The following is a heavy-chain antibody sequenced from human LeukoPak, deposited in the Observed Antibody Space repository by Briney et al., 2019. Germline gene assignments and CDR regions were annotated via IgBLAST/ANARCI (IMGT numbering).Heavy chain of an antibody. Sequence: GGSLRLSCAASGFTFGDAWMSWVRQAPGKGLEWVANIKQDGSEKYYVDSVKGRFTISRDNAKNSLYLQMNSLRAEDTAVYYCARAWRYSSGWYDNWGQGTLVTVSS. D-gene: IGHD6-19*01. J-gene: IGHJ5*02. V-gene: IGHV3-7*05. CDR2: IKQDGSEK. CDR1: GFTFGDAW. CDR3: ARAWRYSSGWYDN.